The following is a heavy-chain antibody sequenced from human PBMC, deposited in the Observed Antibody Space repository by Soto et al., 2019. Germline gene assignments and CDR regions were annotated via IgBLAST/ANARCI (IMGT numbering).Heavy chain of an antibody. V-gene: IGHV1-69*13. Sequence: SVKVSCKASGGTFSSYAISWVRQAPGQGLEWMGGIIPIFGTANYAQKFQGRVTITADESTSTAYMELSSLRSEDTAVYYCARDSIPNYYYDSSGYYPRNAFDIWGQGTMVTVS. CDR1: GGTFSSYA. CDR3: ARDSIPNYYYDSSGYYPRNAFDI. J-gene: IGHJ3*02. D-gene: IGHD3-22*01. CDR2: IIPIFGTA.